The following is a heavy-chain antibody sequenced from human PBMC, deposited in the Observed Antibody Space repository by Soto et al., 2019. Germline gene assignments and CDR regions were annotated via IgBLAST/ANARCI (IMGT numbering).Heavy chain of an antibody. V-gene: IGHV3-48*01. CDR3: ARDSQMITFEGEYYCYMDV. D-gene: IGHD3-16*01. Sequence: PGGSLRLSCAASGFTFSSYSMNWVRQAPGKGLEWVSYISSSSSTIYYADSVKGRFTISRDNAKNSLYLQMNSLRAEDTAVYYCARDSQMITFEGEYYCYMDVRGTGTTVTVSS. J-gene: IGHJ6*03. CDR2: ISSSSSTI. CDR1: GFTFSSYS.